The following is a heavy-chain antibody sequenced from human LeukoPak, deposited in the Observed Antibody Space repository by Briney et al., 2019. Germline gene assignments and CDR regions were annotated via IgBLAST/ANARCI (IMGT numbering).Heavy chain of an antibody. V-gene: IGHV3-13*01. Sequence: PGGSLRLSCAASGFTFSSYDMYWVRQTTGKGLEWVSAIRTTGETYYLGSVKGRFTISRENAKNSLYLQMNSLRAGDTAVYYCARRPRNYGSGSYHYYYGMDVWGQGTTVTVSS. CDR3: ARRPRNYGSGSYHYYYGMDV. CDR1: GFTFSSYD. J-gene: IGHJ6*02. D-gene: IGHD3-10*01. CDR2: IRTTGET.